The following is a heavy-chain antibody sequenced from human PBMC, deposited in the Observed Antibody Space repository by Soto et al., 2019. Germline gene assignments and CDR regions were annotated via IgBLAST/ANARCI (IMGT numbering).Heavy chain of an antibody. V-gene: IGHV3-30*18. CDR3: AKSLGGSYGAFDI. J-gene: IGHJ3*02. CDR2: ISYDGSNK. CDR1: GFTFSSYG. D-gene: IGHD1-26*01. Sequence: QVQLVESGGGVVQPGRSLRLSCAASGFTFSSYGMHWVRQAPGKGLEWVAVISYDGSNKYYADSVKGRFTISRDNSKNTLYLQMNSLRAEDTAVYYCAKSLGGSYGAFDIGGQGTMVTVSS.